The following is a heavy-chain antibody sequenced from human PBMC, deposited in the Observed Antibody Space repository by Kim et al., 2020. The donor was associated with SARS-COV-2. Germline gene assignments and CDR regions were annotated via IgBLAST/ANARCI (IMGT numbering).Heavy chain of an antibody. D-gene: IGHD6-13*01. Sequence: KGRFTISRDKSKNTLYLQMNSLRAEETAVYYCAKADSSSWYYYYYGMDVWGQGSKVTVSS. CDR3: AKADSSSWYYYYYGMDV. J-gene: IGHJ6*02. V-gene: IGHV3-33*03.